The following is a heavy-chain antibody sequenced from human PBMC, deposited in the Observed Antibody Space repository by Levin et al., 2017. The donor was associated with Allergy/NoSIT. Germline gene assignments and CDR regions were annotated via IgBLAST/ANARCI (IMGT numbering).Heavy chain of an antibody. D-gene: IGHD4-17*01. CDR1: GFSFSAYW. CDR3: VKDDYASI. CDR2: ISNDGSVT. J-gene: IGHJ3*02. V-gene: IGHV3-74*01. Sequence: GGSLRLSCAASGFSFSAYWMHWVRQAPGKGLVWVSRISNDGSVTSYADSVKGRFTISRDNAKNTLYLQMNSLREEDTALYYCVKDDYASIWGQGTMVTVSA.